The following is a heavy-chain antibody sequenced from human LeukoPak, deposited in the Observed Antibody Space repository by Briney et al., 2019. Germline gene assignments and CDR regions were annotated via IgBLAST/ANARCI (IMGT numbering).Heavy chain of an antibody. V-gene: IGHV3-30-3*01. Sequence: PGGSLRLSCAASGFTLSSYSMHWVRQAPGKGLEWVAVISSDGNNKYYADSVKGRFTISRDNSKTTLFLQMNSLRTEDTSLYYCARVKVRRGSYYSFPDYWGQGTLVTVSS. CDR2: ISSDGNNK. J-gene: IGHJ4*02. D-gene: IGHD1-26*01. CDR3: ARVKVRRGSYYSFPDY. CDR1: GFTLSSYS.